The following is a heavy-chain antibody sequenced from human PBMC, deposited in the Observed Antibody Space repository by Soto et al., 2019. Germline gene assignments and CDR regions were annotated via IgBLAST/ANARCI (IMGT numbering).Heavy chain of an antibody. CDR3: ARTMLVRGRSQIVDY. D-gene: IGHD3-10*01. Sequence: VFGPTLVNPTQTLTLTCTFSGFSLTTSGMSVSWIRQPPGKALEWLALIDWDDNKYYRTSLKTRLTISKDTSKNQVVLTMTYMDPVDTATYYCARTMLVRGRSQIVDYWGQGTLVTVSS. CDR2: IDWDDNK. J-gene: IGHJ4*02. V-gene: IGHV2-70*12. CDR1: GFSLTTSGMS.